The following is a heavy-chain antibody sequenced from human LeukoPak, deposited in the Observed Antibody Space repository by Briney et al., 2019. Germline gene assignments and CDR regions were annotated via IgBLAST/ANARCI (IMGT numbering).Heavy chain of an antibody. CDR1: GYTFTGYY. V-gene: IGHV1-2*02. Sequence: GASVKVSCKASGYTFTGYYMHWVRQAPGQGLEWMGWINPNSGGTNYAQKFQGRVTMTRDTSISTAYMKLSRLRSDDTAVYYCARDRVPYFRCSSTSCGSFVYWGQGTLVTVSS. J-gene: IGHJ4*02. D-gene: IGHD2-2*01. CDR3: ARDRVPYFRCSSTSCGSFVY. CDR2: INPNSGGT.